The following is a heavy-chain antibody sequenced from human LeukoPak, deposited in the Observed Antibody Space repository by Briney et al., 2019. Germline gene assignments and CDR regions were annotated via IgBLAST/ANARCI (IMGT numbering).Heavy chain of an antibody. CDR2: IYHSGST. Sequence: SETLSLTCAVSGGSISSGTWWSWVRQPPGKGLEWIGEIYHSGSTNYNPSLKSRVTISVDTSKNQFSLKLSSVTAADTAVYYCARMTYYGSGSYLPGFDYWGQGTLVTVSS. CDR3: ARMTYYGSGSYLPGFDY. CDR1: GGSISSGTW. V-gene: IGHV4-4*02. J-gene: IGHJ4*02. D-gene: IGHD3-10*01.